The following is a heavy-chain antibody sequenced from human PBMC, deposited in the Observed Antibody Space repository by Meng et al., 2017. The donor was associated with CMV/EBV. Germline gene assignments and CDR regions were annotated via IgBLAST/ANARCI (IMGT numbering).Heavy chain of an antibody. Sequence: GESLKISCAASGFTFSSYNMNWVRQAPGKGLEWVSSISSSSSYIYYADSVKGRFTISRDNAKNSLHLQMNSLRAEDTAVYYCAKEYYYGSGSDAIYYYGMDVWGQGTTVTVSS. CDR2: ISSSSSYI. CDR3: AKEYYYGSGSDAIYYYGMDV. J-gene: IGHJ6*02. V-gene: IGHV3-21*01. D-gene: IGHD3-10*01. CDR1: GFTFSSYN.